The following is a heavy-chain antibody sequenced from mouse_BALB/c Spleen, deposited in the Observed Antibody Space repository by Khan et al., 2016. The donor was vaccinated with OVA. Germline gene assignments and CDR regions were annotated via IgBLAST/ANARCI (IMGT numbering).Heavy chain of an antibody. CDR2: INSNGGST. V-gene: IGHV5-6-3*01. CDR3: ARMARTIN. J-gene: IGHJ2*01. Sequence: EVELVASGGGLVQPGGSLNLSCAASGFTFSSYGMSWVRQTPDKRLELVATINSNGGSTYYPDSVKGRFTISRDNAKNTLYLQMSSLKSEDTAMYYCARMARTINWGQGTTLTVSS. CDR1: GFTFSSYG.